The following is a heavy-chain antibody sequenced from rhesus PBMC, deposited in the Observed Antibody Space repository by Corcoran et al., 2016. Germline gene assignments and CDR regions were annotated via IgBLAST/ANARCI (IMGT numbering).Heavy chain of an antibody. V-gene: IGHV4-76*01. CDR1: GGSISSGYD. D-gene: IGHD6-37*01. Sequence: QVQLQESGPGVVKPSETLSLTCAVSGGSISSGYDWSWIRQPPGKGLEWIGFIYGSCGSTNYNPSLKNRVTISKDASKNQFSLNLSSVTAADTAVYYCARNFGWSLGYWGQGVLVTVSS. CDR3: ARNFGWSLGY. J-gene: IGHJ4*01. CDR2: IYGSCGST.